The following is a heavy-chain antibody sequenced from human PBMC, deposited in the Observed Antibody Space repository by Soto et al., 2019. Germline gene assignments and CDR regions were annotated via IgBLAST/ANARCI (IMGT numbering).Heavy chain of an antibody. CDR1: GFTFSSYS. D-gene: IGHD6-13*01. J-gene: IGHJ6*02. CDR2: ISSSSSYI. V-gene: IGHV3-21*01. Sequence: GGSLRLSCAASGFTFSSYSMNWVRQAPGKGLEWVSSISSSSSYIYYADSVKGRFTISRDNAKNSLYLQMNSLRAEDMAVYYCARGGEQQLRYYGMDVWGQGTTVTVSS. CDR3: ARGGEQQLRYYGMDV.